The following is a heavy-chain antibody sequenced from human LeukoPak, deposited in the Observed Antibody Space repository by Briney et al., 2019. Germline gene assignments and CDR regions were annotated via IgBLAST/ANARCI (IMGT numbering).Heavy chain of an antibody. CDR3: AKDSVSWGPDY. CDR1: GFTFSSYD. V-gene: IGHV3-30*02. CDR2: IRCDGSNK. J-gene: IGHJ4*02. D-gene: IGHD1-26*01. Sequence: PGGSLRLSCAASGFTFSSYDMHWVRQAPGKGLEWVAFIRCDGSNKYYADSVKGRFTISRDHSKNTLYLQMNSLRAEDTAVYYCAKDSVSWGPDYWGQGTLVTVSS.